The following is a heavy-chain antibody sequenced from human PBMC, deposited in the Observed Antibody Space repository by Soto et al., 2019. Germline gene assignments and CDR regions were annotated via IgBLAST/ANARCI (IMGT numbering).Heavy chain of an antibody. CDR1: GGTFSSYA. Sequence: ASVKVSCKASGGTFSSYAISWVRQAPGQGLEWMGGIIPIFGTANYAQKFQGRVTITADESTSTAYMELSSLRSEDTAVYYCARKSPGPSVYYYDSSGYYYGAAFDIWGQGTMVTVSS. CDR2: IIPIFGTA. J-gene: IGHJ3*02. CDR3: ARKSPGPSVYYYDSSGYYYGAAFDI. D-gene: IGHD3-22*01. V-gene: IGHV1-69*13.